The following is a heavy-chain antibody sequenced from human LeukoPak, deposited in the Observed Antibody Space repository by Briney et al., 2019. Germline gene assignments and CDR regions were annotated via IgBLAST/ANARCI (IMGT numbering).Heavy chain of an antibody. CDR3: ARGWLAETTVVTPYNY. D-gene: IGHD4-23*01. CDR1: GGTFSNYA. V-gene: IGHV1-69*06. CDR2: IIPLFGTP. J-gene: IGHJ4*02. Sequence: SAKVSCKASGGTFSNYAINWVRQAPGQGLEWMGGIIPLFGTPNYAQKFQGRVTITADKSTSTAYMELSSLRSEDTAVYYCARGWLAETTVVTPYNYWGQGTLVTVSS.